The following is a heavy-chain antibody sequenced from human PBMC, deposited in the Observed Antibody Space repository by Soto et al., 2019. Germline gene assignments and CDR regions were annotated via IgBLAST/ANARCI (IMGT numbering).Heavy chain of an antibody. CDR3: ARLGGYCSTTGCYGYYAMDV. J-gene: IGHJ6*02. Sequence: SETLSLTCAFSGGSISSGGYSLSWIRQPPGKGLEWIGSIYYSGNTYYNPSLKSRVTMSVDTSKNQFSLKLSSVTAADTAVYYCARLGGYCSTTGCYGYYAMDVWGQGTTVTVSS. CDR1: GGSISSGGYS. D-gene: IGHD2-2*01. V-gene: IGHV4-39*01. CDR2: IYYSGNT.